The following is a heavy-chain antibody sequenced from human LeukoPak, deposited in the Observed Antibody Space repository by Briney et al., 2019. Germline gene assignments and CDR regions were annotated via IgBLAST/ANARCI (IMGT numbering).Heavy chain of an antibody. CDR2: ININSGGI. CDR1: GYTFIDYW. Sequence: ASVKVSCKASGYTFIDYWIHWVRQAPGQGLEWMGRININSGGINYAQKFQGSVAMTRATSISTAYMELSRLRFDDTAVYYCARDRDGGVGTIDYWGQGTLVPVSS. J-gene: IGHJ4*02. D-gene: IGHD3-3*01. CDR3: ARDRDGGVGTIDY. V-gene: IGHV1-2*06.